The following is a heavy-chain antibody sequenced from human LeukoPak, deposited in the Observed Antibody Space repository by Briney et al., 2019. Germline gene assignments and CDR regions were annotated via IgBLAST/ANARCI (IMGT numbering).Heavy chain of an antibody. J-gene: IGHJ4*02. D-gene: IGHD2-15*01. CDR1: GDSISPYY. Sequence: PSETLSLTCSVSGDSISPYYWSWIRQPPGKGLEWIAYIYYGGTTNYNPSLKSRVTISVDTSKNQFSLKLSSVTAADTAVYYCARDRGSAGGFDYWGQGTPVTVSS. CDR3: ARDRGSAGGFDY. V-gene: IGHV4-59*01. CDR2: IYYGGTT.